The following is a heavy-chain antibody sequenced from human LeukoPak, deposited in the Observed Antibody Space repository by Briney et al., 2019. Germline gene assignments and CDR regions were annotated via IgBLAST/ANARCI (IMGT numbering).Heavy chain of an antibody. V-gene: IGHV1-24*01. CDR1: GYTLTELS. CDR2: FDPEYGET. J-gene: IGHJ6*02. CDR3: AAPIPTRYYYYGMDF. Sequence: APVKVSCKVSGYTLTELSIHWVRQAPGKGLEWMGGFDPEYGETIYAQKFQGRVTMTEDTSTDTAYMELSSLRSEDTAVYYCAAPIPTRYYYYGMDFWGQGTTVTVSS.